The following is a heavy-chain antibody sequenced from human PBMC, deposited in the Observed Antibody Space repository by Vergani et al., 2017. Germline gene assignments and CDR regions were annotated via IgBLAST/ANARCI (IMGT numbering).Heavy chain of an antibody. CDR2: TWYDGNNK. CDR1: GFTFNPYG. D-gene: IGHD1-14*01. J-gene: IGHJ5*02. CDR3: ARDLRLLYNRFDP. V-gene: IGHV3-33*01. Sequence: QVQLVESGGGVVQPGRSLRLSCAASGFTFNPYGMHWVRQAPGKGLEWVAVTWYDGNNKQYADSVKGRFTISRDNSKSTMYLQMNSLRDKDTGVYYCARDLRLLYNRFDPWGQGTMVTVSS.